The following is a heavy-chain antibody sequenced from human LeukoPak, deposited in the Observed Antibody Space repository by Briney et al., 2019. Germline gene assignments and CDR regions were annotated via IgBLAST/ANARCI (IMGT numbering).Heavy chain of an antibody. J-gene: IGHJ1*01. CDR3: ARSSHYDSSGPVAEYFQH. CDR1: GYTFSTYD. D-gene: IGHD3-22*01. V-gene: IGHV1-8*03. CDR2: MNPNSGNT. Sequence: ASVKVSCKTSGYTFSTYDINWVRQASGQGLEWTGWMNPNSGNTHYAQKFQGRVTITRNTSISTAYMELSSLRSEDTAVYFCARSSHYDSSGPVAEYFQHWGQGTLVTVSS.